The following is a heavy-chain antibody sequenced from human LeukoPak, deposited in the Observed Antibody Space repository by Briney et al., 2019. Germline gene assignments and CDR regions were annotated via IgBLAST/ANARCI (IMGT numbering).Heavy chain of an antibody. D-gene: IGHD3-10*01. J-gene: IGHJ4*02. CDR2: ISSSSSYI. CDR1: GFTFSSYS. CDR3: ATHPYGSGSPYFDY. Sequence: SGGSLRLSCAASGFTFSSYSMNWVRQAPGKGLEWVSSISSSSSYIYYADSVKGRFTISRDNSKNTLYLQMNSLRAEDTAVYYCATHPYGSGSPYFDYWGQGTLVTVSS. V-gene: IGHV3-21*01.